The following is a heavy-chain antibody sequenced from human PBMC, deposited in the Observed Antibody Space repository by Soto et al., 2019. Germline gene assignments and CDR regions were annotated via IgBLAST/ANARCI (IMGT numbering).Heavy chain of an antibody. Sequence: QVQLVQSGADVKKPGSSVKVSCKASGGSFNTYTISWVRQVPGQGLEWMGGIMPLYAKPTYAQPLLGRLTIAAYEHTSTVYMELSSLRSEDTALYYCASLNNWSSGYGRIDVWGRGTAVSVSS. V-gene: IGHV1-69*01. D-gene: IGHD1-26*01. CDR2: IMPLYAKP. CDR3: ASLNNWSSGYGRIDV. J-gene: IGHJ6*02. CDR1: GGSFNTYT.